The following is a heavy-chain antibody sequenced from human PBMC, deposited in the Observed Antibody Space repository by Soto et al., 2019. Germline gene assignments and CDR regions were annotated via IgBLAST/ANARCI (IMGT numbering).Heavy chain of an antibody. V-gene: IGHV1-2*04. D-gene: IGHD1-26*01. CDR2: INPNSGGT. CDR3: ARGNGSYRGAYYFDY. CDR1: GYTFTGYY. J-gene: IGHJ4*02. Sequence: QVQLVQSGAEVKKPGASVKVSCKASGYTFTGYYMHWVRQAPGQGLEWMGWINPNSGGTNYAQKFQGWVTMTRDTSISTAYMELSRLRSDDTAVYYCARGNGSYRGAYYFDYWGQGTLVTVSS.